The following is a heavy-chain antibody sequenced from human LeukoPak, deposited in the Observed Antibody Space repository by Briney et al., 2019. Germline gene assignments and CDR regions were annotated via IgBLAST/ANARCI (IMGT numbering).Heavy chain of an antibody. J-gene: IGHJ5*02. D-gene: IGHD3-10*01. V-gene: IGHV4-30-2*01. CDR2: IYHSGST. CDR3: ARDRYYYGSGWFDP. CDR1: GGSISSGGYS. Sequence: PSQTLSLTCAVSGGSISSGGYSWSWIRQPPGKGLEWIGYIYHSGSTYYNPSLKSRVTISVDRSKNQFSLKLSSVTAADTAVYYCARDRYYYGSGWFDPWGQGTLVTVSS.